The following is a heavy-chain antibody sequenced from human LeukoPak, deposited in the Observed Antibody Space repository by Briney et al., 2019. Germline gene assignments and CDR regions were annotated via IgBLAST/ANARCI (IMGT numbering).Heavy chain of an antibody. V-gene: IGHV3-33*01. D-gene: IGHD3-3*01. CDR1: GFTFSRFN. Sequence: GGSQRLSCVASGFTFSRFNMHWVRQAPGKGLEGVALIWYDGTDTYYADSVMGRFTISRDDSKNTVYLQMNSLRAEDTAFYYCARGFLDFDFWGHGTLVTVPS. CDR3: ARGFLDFDF. J-gene: IGHJ4*01. CDR2: IWYDGTDT.